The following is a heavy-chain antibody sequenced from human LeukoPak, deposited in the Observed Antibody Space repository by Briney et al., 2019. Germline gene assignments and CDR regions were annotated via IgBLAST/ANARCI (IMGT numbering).Heavy chain of an antibody. Sequence: SETLSLTCTVSGGSISSSSYYWGWIRQPPGKGLEWIGSIYYSGSTYYNPSLKSRVTISVDTSKNQFSLKLSSVTAADTAVYHCARGQVGATLDFWGQGTPVSVSS. V-gene: IGHV4-39*01. J-gene: IGHJ4*02. D-gene: IGHD1-26*01. CDR3: ARGQVGATLDF. CDR1: GGSISSSSYY. CDR2: IYYSGST.